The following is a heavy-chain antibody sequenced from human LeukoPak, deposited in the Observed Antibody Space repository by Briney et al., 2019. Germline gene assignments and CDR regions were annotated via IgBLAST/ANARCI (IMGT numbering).Heavy chain of an antibody. D-gene: IGHD2-2*01. CDR2: INPISGGT. J-gene: IGHJ1*01. CDR1: GYTFTGYY. CDR3: ARDLGIGYCSSTSCDEYFQH. V-gene: IGHV1-2*02. Sequence: GASVKVSCKASGYTFTGYYMHWVRQAPGQGLEWMGWINPISGGTNYAQKFQGRVTMTRDTSISTAYMELSRLRSDDTAVYYCARDLGIGYCSSTSCDEYFQHWGQGTLVTVSS.